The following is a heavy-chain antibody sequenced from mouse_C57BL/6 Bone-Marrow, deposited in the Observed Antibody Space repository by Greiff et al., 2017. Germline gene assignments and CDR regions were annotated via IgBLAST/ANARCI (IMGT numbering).Heavy chain of an antibody. V-gene: IGHV5-17*01. CDR3: ASYSPYAMDY. D-gene: IGHD2-12*01. J-gene: IGHJ4*01. CDR1: GFTFSDYG. CDR2: ISSGSSTI. Sequence: EVNVVESGGGLVKPGGSLKLSCAASGFTFSDYGMHWVRQAPEKGLEWVAYISSGSSTIYYADTVKGRFTISRDNAKNTLFLQMTSLRSEDTAMYYCASYSPYAMDYWGQGTSVTVSS.